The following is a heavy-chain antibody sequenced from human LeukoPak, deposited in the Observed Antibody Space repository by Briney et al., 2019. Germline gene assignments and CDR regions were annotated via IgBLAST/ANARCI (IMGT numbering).Heavy chain of an antibody. D-gene: IGHD4-17*01. CDR1: GYTLTELS. J-gene: IGHJ4*02. CDR2: FDPEDGET. Sequence: ASVKVSCKVSGYTLTELSMHRVRQAPGKGLEWMGGFDPEDGETIYAQKFQGRVTMTEDTSTDTAYMELSSLRSEDTAVYYCAALEDYGDYEFVHWGQGTLVTVSS. V-gene: IGHV1-24*01. CDR3: AALEDYGDYEFVH.